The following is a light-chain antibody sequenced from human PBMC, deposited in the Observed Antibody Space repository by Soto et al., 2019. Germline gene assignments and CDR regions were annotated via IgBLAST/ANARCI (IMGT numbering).Light chain of an antibody. CDR1: QSVSSY. Sequence: EIVLTQSPATLSLSPGERATLSCRASQSVSSYLAWYQQKPGQAPRLLIYDASNRASGIPARFSGSGSGTDFTLTISSLEPEEFAVYDCQQRSNWLMYTFGQGTKLEIK. V-gene: IGKV3-11*01. CDR3: QQRSNWLMYT. J-gene: IGKJ2*01. CDR2: DAS.